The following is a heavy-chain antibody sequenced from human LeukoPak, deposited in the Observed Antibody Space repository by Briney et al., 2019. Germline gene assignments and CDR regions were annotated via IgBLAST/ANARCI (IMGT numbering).Heavy chain of an antibody. V-gene: IGHV6-1*01. Sequence: SQTLSLTCAISGDSVSSNSATWNWIRQSPSRGLEWLGRTYYRSKWYNDYAVPVKSRITINPDTSKNQFSLQLNSVTPEDTAVYYCARNTPDFGTHQRFDPWGQGTLVTVSS. CDR1: GDSVSSNSAT. CDR3: ARNTPDFGTHQRFDP. CDR2: TYYRSKWYN. J-gene: IGHJ5*02. D-gene: IGHD3-10*01.